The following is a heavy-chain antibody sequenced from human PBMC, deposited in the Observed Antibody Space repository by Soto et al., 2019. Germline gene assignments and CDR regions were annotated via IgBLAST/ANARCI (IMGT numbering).Heavy chain of an antibody. CDR3: ARGRDWIMITAPVDY. D-gene: IGHD3-16*01. Sequence: QVQLGESGGGVVQPGRSLRLSCAASGFTFSDYAMHWVRQAPGKGLEWVASISYDGMTKYFADSVKGRFTISRDNAKNTLDLQMNTLTTEDTALYYCARGRDWIMITAPVDYWGQGTLVTVSS. CDR2: ISYDGMTK. V-gene: IGHV3-30*14. CDR1: GFTFSDYA. J-gene: IGHJ4*02.